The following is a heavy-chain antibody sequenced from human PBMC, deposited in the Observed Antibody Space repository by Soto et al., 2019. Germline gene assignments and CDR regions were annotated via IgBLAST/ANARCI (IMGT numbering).Heavy chain of an antibody. J-gene: IGHJ6*02. CDR3: ARDLRVVTAPPSGMDV. Sequence: SETLSITCTASGGSISSDYWSWDRQPPGKGLEWIAYIYYTGSTNYNPSLKSRVTISIDTSKTQFSLRLSSVTAADTAVYYCARDLRVVTAPPSGMDVWGQGTTVTVSS. CDR2: IYYTGST. CDR1: GGSISSDY. D-gene: IGHD2-21*02. V-gene: IGHV4-59*01.